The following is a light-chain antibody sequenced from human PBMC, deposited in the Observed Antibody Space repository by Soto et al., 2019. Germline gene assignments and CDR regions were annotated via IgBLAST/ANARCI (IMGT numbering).Light chain of an antibody. Sequence: NFMLTQPHSVSESPGKTVTISCTRSSGSIGSNSVQWYQQRPGSAPTTVIYEDDQRPSGDPNRFAGSIDRSSNSASLTISGLQTEDEADYYCQSYDTHTVVFGGGTKLTVL. CDR2: EDD. V-gene: IGLV6-57*04. J-gene: IGLJ2*01. CDR3: QSYDTHTVV. CDR1: SGSIGSNS.